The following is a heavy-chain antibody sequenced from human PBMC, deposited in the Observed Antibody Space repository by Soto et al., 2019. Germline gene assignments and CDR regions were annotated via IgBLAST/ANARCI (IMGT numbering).Heavy chain of an antibody. CDR1: GGTFSSYA. D-gene: IGHD6-19*01. V-gene: IGHV1-69*01. Sequence: QVQLVQSGAEVKKPGSSVKVSCKASGGTFSSYAISWVRQAPGQGLDWMGGIIPIVGTAKYAQKFQGRVTITADESTSTAFRELSRLRSEDTDMKYRAGVGSSGLNYYYYGMDVSVQGTTVTVSS. CDR3: AGVGSSGLNYYYYGMDV. J-gene: IGHJ6*02. CDR2: IIPIVGTA.